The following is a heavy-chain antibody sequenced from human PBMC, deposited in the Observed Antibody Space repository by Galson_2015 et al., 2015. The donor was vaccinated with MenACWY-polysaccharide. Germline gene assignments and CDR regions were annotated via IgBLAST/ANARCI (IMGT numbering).Heavy chain of an antibody. CDR3: AREGFCSGGTCYFYDY. CDR2: LSQTTTT. V-gene: IGHV3-23*01. D-gene: IGHD2-15*01. Sequence: SLRLSCAASGFAFSNYGMAWVRQAPAPSLEWVSALSQTTTTYYSASVKGRFTISRDNSKNTLYLQMNSLRVEDTAVYYCAREGFCSGGTCYFYDYWGQGILVTVSA. J-gene: IGHJ4*02. CDR1: GFAFSNYG.